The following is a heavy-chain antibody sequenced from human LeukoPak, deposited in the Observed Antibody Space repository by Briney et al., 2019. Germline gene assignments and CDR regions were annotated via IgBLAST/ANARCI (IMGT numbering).Heavy chain of an antibody. CDR2: ISGSGGST. Sequence: GGSLRLSCAASGFTFSSYAMSWVRQAPGKGLEWVSAISGSGGSTYYADSVKGRFTISRDNSKNTLYLQMNSLRAEDTAVYYCAKAIWELLDAFDIWGQVTMVTVSS. V-gene: IGHV3-23*01. D-gene: IGHD1-26*01. CDR3: AKAIWELLDAFDI. J-gene: IGHJ3*02. CDR1: GFTFSSYA.